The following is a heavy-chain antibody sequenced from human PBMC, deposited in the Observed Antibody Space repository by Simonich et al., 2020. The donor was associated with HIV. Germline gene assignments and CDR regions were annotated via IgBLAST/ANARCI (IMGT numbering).Heavy chain of an antibody. CDR2: INHSEST. Sequence: QVQLQQWGAGLLKPSETLSLTCAVYGGSFSGYYWSWTPQPPGKGLEWIGEINHSESTNYNPSLKSRVTISVDTSKNQFSLKLSSVTAADTAVYYCARRHPTTVTTPYFDYWGQGTLVTVSS. CDR3: ARRHPTTVTTPYFDY. CDR1: GGSFSGYY. D-gene: IGHD4-17*01. V-gene: IGHV4-34*01. J-gene: IGHJ4*02.